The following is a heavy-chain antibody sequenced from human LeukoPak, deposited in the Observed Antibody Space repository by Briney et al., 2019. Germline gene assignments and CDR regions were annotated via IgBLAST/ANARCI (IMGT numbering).Heavy chain of an antibody. CDR1: GFTFSSYA. J-gene: IGHJ4*02. Sequence: GRSLRLSCAASGFTFSSYAMHWVRQAPGKGLEWVAVISYDGSNKYYADSVKGRFTISRDNSKNTLYLQMNSLRAEDTAVYYCARDLYYYGSGSYYTLGYWGQGTLVTVSS. D-gene: IGHD3-10*01. V-gene: IGHV3-30-3*01. CDR3: ARDLYYYGSGSYYTLGY. CDR2: ISYDGSNK.